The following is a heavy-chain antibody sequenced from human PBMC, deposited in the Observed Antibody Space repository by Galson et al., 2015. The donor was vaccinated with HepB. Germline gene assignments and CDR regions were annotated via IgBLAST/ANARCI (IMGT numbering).Heavy chain of an antibody. Sequence: PALVKPTQTLTLTCTVSGFSLNNARMGVSWIRQPPGKALEWLAHIFSNDEKSCSTSLKSRLTISEDTSKSQVVLTMTNMDPADTATYYCAHSAQHHSGYEYHDAFDIWGQGTMVTVSS. CDR2: IFSNDEK. CDR1: GFSLNNARMG. CDR3: AHSAQHHSGYEYHDAFDI. J-gene: IGHJ3*02. D-gene: IGHD5-12*01. V-gene: IGHV2-26*01.